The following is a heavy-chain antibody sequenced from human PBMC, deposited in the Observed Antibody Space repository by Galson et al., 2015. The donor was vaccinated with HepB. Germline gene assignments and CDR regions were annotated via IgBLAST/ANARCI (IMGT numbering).Heavy chain of an antibody. CDR3: VREASGFDP. CDR1: GFTFSNYN. CDR2: ISSSSTTI. V-gene: IGHV3-48*02. J-gene: IGHJ5*02. Sequence: SLRLSCAASGFTFSNYNMNWVRQAPGKGLEWVSYISSSSTTIYYADSVKGRFTVSGDNAKNLLHLQMNSLRDEDTAVYYCVREASGFDPWGQGTLVTVSS.